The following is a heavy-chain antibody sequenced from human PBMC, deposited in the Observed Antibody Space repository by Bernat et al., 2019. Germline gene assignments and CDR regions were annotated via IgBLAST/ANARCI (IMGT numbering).Heavy chain of an antibody. D-gene: IGHD1-26*01. CDR3: ARDLPKRHQVGATTYYYYGMDV. Sequence: EVQLVETGGGLIQPGGSLRLSCAASGFTVSSNYMSWVRPAPGKGLEWVSVIYSGGSTYYADSVKGRFTISRDNSKNTLYPQMNSLRAEDTAVYYCARDLPKRHQVGATTYYYYGMDVWGQGTTVTVSS. CDR2: IYSGGST. CDR1: GFTVSSNY. J-gene: IGHJ6*02. V-gene: IGHV3-53*02.